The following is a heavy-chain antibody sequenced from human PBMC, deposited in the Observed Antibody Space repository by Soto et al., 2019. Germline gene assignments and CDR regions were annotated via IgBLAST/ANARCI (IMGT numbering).Heavy chain of an antibody. D-gene: IGHD1-1*01. J-gene: IGHJ4*02. CDR3: ARGLPATTFDY. CDR2: IYSVGAT. Sequence: GGSLRLSCIPSGFIVSHNYMSWVRQAPGTGLEWVSVIYSVGATYYADSVKCRFTIYRDDSKNTLYLQMNSLREEDTAVYYCARGLPATTFDYSGPGPLVT. CDR1: GFIVSHNY. V-gene: IGHV3-53*01.